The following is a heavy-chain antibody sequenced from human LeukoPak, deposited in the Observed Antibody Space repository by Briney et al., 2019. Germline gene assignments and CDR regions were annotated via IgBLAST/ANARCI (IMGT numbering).Heavy chain of an antibody. Sequence: GGSPRLSCAASGFTFSSYAMHWVRQAPGKGLEWVAVISYDGSNKYYADSVKGRFTISRDNSKNTLYLQMNSLRAEDTAVYYCARDLDSSSLYYFDYWGQGTLVTVSS. CDR2: ISYDGSNK. CDR3: ARDLDSSSLYYFDY. D-gene: IGHD6-13*01. J-gene: IGHJ4*02. V-gene: IGHV3-30-3*01. CDR1: GFTFSSYA.